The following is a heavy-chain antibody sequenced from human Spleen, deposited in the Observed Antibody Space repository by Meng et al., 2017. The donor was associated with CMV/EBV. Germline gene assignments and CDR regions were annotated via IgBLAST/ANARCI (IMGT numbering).Heavy chain of an antibody. CDR2: ISGSGGST. V-gene: IGHV3-23*01. D-gene: IGHD3-9*01. CDR3: ATDRNILTGYYIFDY. Sequence: FGFTFSSYSMSWVRQAPGKGLEWVSAISGSGGSTYYADSVKGRFTISRDNSKNTLFLQMNSLRAEDTAVYYCATDRNILTGYYIFDYWGQGTLVTVSS. J-gene: IGHJ4*02. CDR1: GFTFSSYS.